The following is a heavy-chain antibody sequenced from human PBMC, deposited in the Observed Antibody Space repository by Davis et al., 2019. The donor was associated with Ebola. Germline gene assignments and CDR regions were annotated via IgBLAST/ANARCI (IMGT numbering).Heavy chain of an antibody. V-gene: IGHV1-18*01. CDR2: INPHNGNT. CDR3: ARAQFPTTSDH. J-gene: IGHJ4*02. CDR1: GYSFTNKY. D-gene: IGHD1-1*01. Sequence: ASVKVSCKASGYSFTNKYLHWVRQAPGQGLEWMGWINPHNGNTNYAQNVQGRVIMTSDTATTTAYMEVGSLRSDDTAVYYCARAQFPTTSDHWGQGTLVTVSS.